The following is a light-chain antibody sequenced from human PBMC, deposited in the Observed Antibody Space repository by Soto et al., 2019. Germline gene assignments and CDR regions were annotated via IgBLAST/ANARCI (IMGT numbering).Light chain of an antibody. CDR3: QQYVRSPQT. V-gene: IGKV3-20*01. J-gene: IGKJ1*01. CDR2: GAS. Sequence: EIVMTQSPATLSVSAGERATLSCRASQSVGSSYLAWYQQKPGQAPRLLIYGASSRATGIPDRFSGSGSGTDFTLTISRLEPEDFALYYCQQYVRSPQTFCQG. CDR1: QSVGSSY.